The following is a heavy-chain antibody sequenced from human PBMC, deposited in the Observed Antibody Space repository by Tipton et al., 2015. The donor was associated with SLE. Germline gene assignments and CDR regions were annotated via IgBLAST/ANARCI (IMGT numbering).Heavy chain of an antibody. CDR3: ARGVVAATWGFDY. V-gene: IGHV3-7*04. Sequence: SLRLSCAASGFTFSSYWMSWVRQAPGKGLEWVANIKQDGSEKYYVDSLKGRFTISRDNAKNSLYLQMNSLRAEDTAVYYCARGVVAATWGFDYWGQGTLVTVSS. CDR2: IKQDGSEK. D-gene: IGHD2-15*01. CDR1: GFTFSSYW. J-gene: IGHJ4*02.